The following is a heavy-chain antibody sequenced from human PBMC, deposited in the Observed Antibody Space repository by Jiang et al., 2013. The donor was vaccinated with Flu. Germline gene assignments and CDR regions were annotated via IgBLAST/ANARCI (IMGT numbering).Heavy chain of an antibody. D-gene: IGHD3-22*01. Sequence: LVESGGDLVQPGGSLRLSCAASGFTFSSYAMSWVRQAPGKGLEWVSGISGSGGSTYYADSVKGRFTISRDNSKNTLYLQMNSLRAEDTAVYYCAKDAYDSSGYYPHYFDYWGQGTLVT. V-gene: IGHV3-23*04. CDR3: AKDAYDSSGYYPHYFDY. CDR1: GFTFSSYA. J-gene: IGHJ4*02. CDR2: ISGSGGST.